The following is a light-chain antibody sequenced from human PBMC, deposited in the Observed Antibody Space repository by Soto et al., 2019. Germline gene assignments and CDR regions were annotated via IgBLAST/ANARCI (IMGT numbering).Light chain of an antibody. CDR2: WAS. Sequence: DIVLTQSPDSLAVSLGERATINCKSSQSVLYYGNNKNYFAWYQQKPGQSPKLLFYWASFRQSGVPDRFSGSGSGTDFTLTISSLQAEDVAVYYCQHYSTHPYTFGQGTKLEIK. CDR1: QSVLYYGNNKNY. CDR3: QHYSTHPYT. V-gene: IGKV4-1*01. J-gene: IGKJ2*01.